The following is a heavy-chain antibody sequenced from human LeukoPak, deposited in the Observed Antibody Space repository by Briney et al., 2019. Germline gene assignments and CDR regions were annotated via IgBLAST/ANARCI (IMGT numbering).Heavy chain of an antibody. CDR3: ARNHYSSSSDY. V-gene: IGHV1-18*04. CDR1: GYTFTSYG. CDR2: ISIYNGNT. Sequence: ASVEVSCKASGYTFTSYGISWVRQAPGQGLEWMGWISIYNGNTNYAEKIQGRVTMTTDTSTNTAFMELRSLRSDDTAMYYCARNHYSSSSDYWGQGTLVTVSS. D-gene: IGHD6-6*01. J-gene: IGHJ4*02.